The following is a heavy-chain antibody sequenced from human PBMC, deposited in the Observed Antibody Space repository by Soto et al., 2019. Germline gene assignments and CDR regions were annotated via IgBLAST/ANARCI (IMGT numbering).Heavy chain of an antibody. CDR2: IIPALGTA. J-gene: IGHJ2*01. Sequence: QDQLVQSGAEVKKPGSSVKVSCKASGGTFSSHTFSWVRQAPGQGLEWMGRIIPALGTATYAQKFQGRVTXTXDXXATTVYMELNSLRSEDTAVYYCARPDFGDDWYFDLWGRGTLVTVSS. CDR1: GGTFSSHT. D-gene: IGHD4-17*01. CDR3: ARPDFGDDWYFDL. V-gene: IGHV1-69*08.